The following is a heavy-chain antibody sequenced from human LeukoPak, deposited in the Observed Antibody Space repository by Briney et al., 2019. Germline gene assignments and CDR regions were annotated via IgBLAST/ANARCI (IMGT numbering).Heavy chain of an antibody. CDR2: IYSGGST. V-gene: IGHV3-53*01. CDR3: AKDGHYYYDSSGYYFFDY. Sequence: GGSLRLSCAASGFTISSNYMSWVRQAPGKGLEWVSVIYSGGSTYYADSVKGRFTISRDNSKNTLHLQMNSLRAEDTAIYYCAKDGHYYYDSSGYYFFDYWGQGTLVTVSS. CDR1: GFTISSNY. J-gene: IGHJ4*02. D-gene: IGHD3-22*01.